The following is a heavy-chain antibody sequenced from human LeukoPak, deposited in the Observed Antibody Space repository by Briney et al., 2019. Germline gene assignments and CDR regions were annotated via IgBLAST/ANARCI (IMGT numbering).Heavy chain of an antibody. D-gene: IGHD1-26*01. V-gene: IGHV4-59*08. Sequence: SETLSLTCTVAGGSINSYYWSWIRQPPGKGVEWVGYTYYSGSTRYNPSLTSRVTISVDTSKNQFSLKLTSVTAADTAVYYCARGSGNYWQVSFDYWGQGTLVTVSS. J-gene: IGHJ4*02. CDR2: TYYSGST. CDR1: GGSINSYY. CDR3: ARGSGNYWQVSFDY.